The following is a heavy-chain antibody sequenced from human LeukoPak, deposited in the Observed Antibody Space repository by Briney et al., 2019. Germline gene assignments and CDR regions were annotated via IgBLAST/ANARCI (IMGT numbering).Heavy chain of an antibody. CDR2: IYHSGST. CDR1: GGTISSSNW. D-gene: IGHD6-13*01. CDR3: ARDGGVAAAGNLDY. V-gene: IGHV4-4*02. Sequence: SETLSLTCAVSGGTISSSNWWSWVRQPPGKGLEWIGEIYHSGSTNYNPSLKSRVTISVDKSKSQFSLKLSSVTAADTAVYYCARDGGVAAAGNLDYWGQGTLVTVSS. J-gene: IGHJ4*02.